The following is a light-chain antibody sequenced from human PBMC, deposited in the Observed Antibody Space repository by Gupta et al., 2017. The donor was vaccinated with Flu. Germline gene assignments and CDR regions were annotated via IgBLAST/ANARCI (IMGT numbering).Light chain of an antibody. Sequence: PSSLSASVGDRVTITCRASQSISTYLNWYQQKPGKAPKLLIYAASRLQSGVPSRFSGSGSGTDFTLTLSRLQPEDFATYYCQQSYINPRTFGQGTKVEI. CDR3: QQSYINPRT. J-gene: IGKJ1*01. CDR2: AAS. V-gene: IGKV1-39*01. CDR1: QSISTY.